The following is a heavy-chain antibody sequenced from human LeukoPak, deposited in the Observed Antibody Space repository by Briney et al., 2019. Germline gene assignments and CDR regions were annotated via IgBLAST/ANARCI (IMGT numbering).Heavy chain of an antibody. CDR1: GGTFSSYA. Sequence: SVKVSCKASGGTFSSYAISWVRQAPGQGLEWMGRIIPILGIANYAQKFQGRVTITADKSTSTAYMELSSLRSEDTAVYYCARDASSMVRGVEDDYWGQGTLVTVSS. J-gene: IGHJ4*02. CDR2: IIPILGIA. CDR3: ARDASSMVRGVEDDY. D-gene: IGHD3-10*01. V-gene: IGHV1-69*04.